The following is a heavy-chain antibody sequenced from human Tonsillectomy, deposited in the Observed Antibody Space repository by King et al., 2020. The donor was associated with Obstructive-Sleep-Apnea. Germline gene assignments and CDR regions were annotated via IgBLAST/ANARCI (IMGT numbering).Heavy chain of an antibody. J-gene: IGHJ3*02. CDR1: GFTFSSYA. CDR2: ISVIVGST. V-gene: IGHV3-23*04. D-gene: IGHD3-16*01. CDR3: ASGGGAYDI. Sequence: VQLVESGGGLVQPGGSLRLSCAASGFTFSSYAMSWVRQAPGKGLEGVSAISVIVGSTYYADSVKGRFTISRDNSKNTLYLQMKSLRAEDTAVYYCASGGGAYDIWGQGTVVTVSS.